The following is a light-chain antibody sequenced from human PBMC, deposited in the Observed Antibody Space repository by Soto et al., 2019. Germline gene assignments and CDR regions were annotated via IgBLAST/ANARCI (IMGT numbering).Light chain of an antibody. CDR1: QSITSW. V-gene: IGKV1-39*01. Sequence: DIQMTQSPSTLFASVGDRVTITCRASQSITSWLAWYQQKPGKAPKLMIYAASSLQSGVPSRFSGSGSGTDFTLTISCLKTEDFATYYCQQSYSTPITFGQGTRLEIK. CDR3: QQSYSTPIT. CDR2: AAS. J-gene: IGKJ5*01.